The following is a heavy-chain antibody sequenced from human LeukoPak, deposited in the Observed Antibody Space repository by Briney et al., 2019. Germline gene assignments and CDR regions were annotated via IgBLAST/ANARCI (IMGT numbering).Heavy chain of an antibody. J-gene: IGHJ3*02. CDR2: IYTSGST. Sequence: PSETLSLTCTVAGGSISSYYWSWIRQPAGKGLEWIGRIYTSGSTTYNPSLKSRVTISVDTSKNQFSLKLSSVTAADTAVYYCARGKYYDSSTYYRAFDIWGQGTMVTVSS. V-gene: IGHV4-4*07. CDR1: GGSISSYY. D-gene: IGHD3-22*01. CDR3: ARGKYYDSSTYYRAFDI.